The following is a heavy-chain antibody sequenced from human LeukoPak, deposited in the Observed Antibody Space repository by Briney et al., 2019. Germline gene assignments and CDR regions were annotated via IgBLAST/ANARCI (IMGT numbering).Heavy chain of an antibody. D-gene: IGHD6-6*01. J-gene: IGHJ6*02. Sequence: SVKVSCKASGGTFSSYAISWVRQAPGQGLEWMGGIIPIFGTANYAQKFQGRVTITADESTSTAYMELGSLRSEDTAVYYCARAFFEYSSSSPYYYYGMDVWGQGTTVTVSS. CDR1: GGTFSSYA. CDR2: IIPIFGTA. CDR3: ARAFFEYSSSSPYYYYGMDV. V-gene: IGHV1-69*13.